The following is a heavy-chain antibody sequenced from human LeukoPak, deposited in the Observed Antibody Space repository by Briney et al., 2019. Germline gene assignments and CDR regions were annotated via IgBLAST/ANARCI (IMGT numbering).Heavy chain of an antibody. CDR3: ARDRYYYDSGSYFYFDL. CDR2: IYYSGST. V-gene: IGHV4-61*03. Sequence: SETLSLTCTVSGGSVSSGSHYWSWIRQPPGKGLEWIGYIYYSGSTNYTPSLKSRVTISVDTSENHFSLKLSSVTAADTAVYYCARDRYYYDSGSYFYFDLWGRGTLVTVSS. D-gene: IGHD3-22*01. J-gene: IGHJ2*01. CDR1: GGSVSSGSHY.